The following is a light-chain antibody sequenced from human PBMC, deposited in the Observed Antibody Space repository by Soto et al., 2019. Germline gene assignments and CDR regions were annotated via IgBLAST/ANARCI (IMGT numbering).Light chain of an antibody. Sequence: IQLTQSPSTLSASVGARFTIICRASHWIDDWLAWYQQKTGKAPQIVINKESSLEYGVPYRLSGSKSETELNLTISRLQPEDFATYYCQQYYRYPPACGPGTKVDIK. V-gene: IGKV1-5*03. CDR2: KES. CDR3: QQYYRYPPA. CDR1: HWIDDW. J-gene: IGKJ3*01.